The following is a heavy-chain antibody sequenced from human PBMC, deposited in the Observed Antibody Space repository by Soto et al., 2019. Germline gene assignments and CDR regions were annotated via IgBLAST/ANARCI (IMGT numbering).Heavy chain of an antibody. CDR3: AKDKVSVVVTAPFDY. CDR2: ISYDGSNK. Sequence: QVQLVESGGGVVQPGRSLRLSCAASGFTFSSYGMHWVRQAPGKGLEWVAVISYDGSNKYYADSVKGRFTISRVNSKNTLYLQMNSLRAEDTAVYYCAKDKVSVVVTAPFDYWGQGTLVTVSS. CDR1: GFTFSSYG. D-gene: IGHD2-21*02. V-gene: IGHV3-30*18. J-gene: IGHJ4*02.